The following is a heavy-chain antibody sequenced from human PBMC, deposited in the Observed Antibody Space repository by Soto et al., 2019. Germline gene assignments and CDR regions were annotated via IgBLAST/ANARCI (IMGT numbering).Heavy chain of an antibody. V-gene: IGHV3-66*01. CDR3: ARDLGREYYGSGAHFDI. D-gene: IGHD3-10*01. J-gene: IGHJ3*02. CDR1: GFTVSSNY. Sequence: GGSLRLSCAASGFTVSSNYMSWVRQAPGKGLEWVSVIYSGGSTYYADSVKGRFTISRDNSKNTLYLQMNSLRAEDTAVYYCARDLGREYYGSGAHFDIWGQGTMVTVS. CDR2: IYSGGST.